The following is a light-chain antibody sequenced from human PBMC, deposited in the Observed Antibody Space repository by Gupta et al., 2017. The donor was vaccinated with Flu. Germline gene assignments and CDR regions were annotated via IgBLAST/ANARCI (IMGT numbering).Light chain of an antibody. J-gene: IGKJ2*01. CDR1: QGLVYTDGNTY. Sequence: DVVMTQSPLSLPVTLGQPASISCRSSQGLVYTDGNTYLNWFQQRPGQSPRRLIYKVSNRDSGVPDRFSGSGSGTAFTLDVSRGEAEDVGIYYCMQATYWPGTFGQGTKLEIK. V-gene: IGKV2-30*01. CDR3: MQATYWPGT. CDR2: KVS.